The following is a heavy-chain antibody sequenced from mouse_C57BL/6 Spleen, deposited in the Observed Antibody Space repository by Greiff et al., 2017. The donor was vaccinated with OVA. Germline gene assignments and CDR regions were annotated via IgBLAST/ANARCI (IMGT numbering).Heavy chain of an antibody. CDR1: GFSFTSYA. V-gene: IGHV2-9-1*01. CDR2: IWTGGGS. J-gene: IGHJ3*01. D-gene: IGHD2-4*01. CDR3: ASLYDYGEAY. Sequence: VKLQESGPGLVAPSQSLSITCTVSGFSFTSYAISWVRQPPGKGLEWLGVIWTGGGSNYNSALKSRLSISKDNSKSQVFLKMNSLQTDDTARYYCASLYDYGEAYWGQGTLVTVSA.